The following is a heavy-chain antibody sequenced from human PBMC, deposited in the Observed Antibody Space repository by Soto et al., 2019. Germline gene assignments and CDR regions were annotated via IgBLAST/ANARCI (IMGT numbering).Heavy chain of an antibody. J-gene: IGHJ4*02. CDR2: TYYSGST. Sequence: PSETLSLTCTVSGGSISSGGYYWSWIRQHPGKGLEWIGYTYYSGSTYYNPSLKSRVTISVDTSKNQFSLKLSSVTAADTAVYYCARGGPWIQLWLRHPTPTSYYFDYWGQGTLVTVSS. CDR3: ARGGPWIQLWLRHPTPTSYYFDY. D-gene: IGHD5-18*01. CDR1: GGSISSGGYY. V-gene: IGHV4-31*03.